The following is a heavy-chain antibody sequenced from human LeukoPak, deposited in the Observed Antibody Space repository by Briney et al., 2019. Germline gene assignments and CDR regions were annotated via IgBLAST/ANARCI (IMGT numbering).Heavy chain of an antibody. CDR1: GFTFDDYA. CDR3: ARGYDIFYYYYGMDV. V-gene: IGHV3-9*01. J-gene: IGHJ6*02. Sequence: AGGSLRLSCAASGFTFDDYAMHWVRHAPGKGLEWVSGISWNSGSIGYADSVKGRFTISRDNAKNSLYLQMNSLRAEDTAVYYCARGYDIFYYYYGMDVWGQGTTVTVSS. CDR2: ISWNSGSI. D-gene: IGHD3-9*01.